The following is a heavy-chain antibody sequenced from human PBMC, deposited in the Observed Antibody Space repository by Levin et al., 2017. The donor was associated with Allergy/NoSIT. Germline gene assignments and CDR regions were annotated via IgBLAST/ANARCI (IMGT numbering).Heavy chain of an antibody. CDR3: AKARYSGYDNLYYYYYGMDV. J-gene: IGHJ6*02. V-gene: IGHV3-23*01. CDR2: ISGSGGST. D-gene: IGHD5-12*01. Sequence: GESLKISCAASGFTFSNYAMNWVRQAPGKGLEWVSAISGSGGSTYYADSVKGRFAISRDNSKSTLYLQMSSLRAEDTAVYYCAKARYSGYDNLYYYYYGMDVWGQGTTVTVSS. CDR1: GFTFSNYA.